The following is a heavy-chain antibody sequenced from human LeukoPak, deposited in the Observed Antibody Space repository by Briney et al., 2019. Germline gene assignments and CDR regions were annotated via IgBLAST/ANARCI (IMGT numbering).Heavy chain of an antibody. CDR2: IYPGDSDT. Sequence: GESLKISCKISGYKLTNNWIGWVRQMPGKGLEWMGNIYPGDSDTRYSPSFQGQVTISIDKSISAAYLQWSSLRASDTAMYYCARHLPYMDIWGQGTMVTVSS. J-gene: IGHJ3*02. V-gene: IGHV5-51*01. CDR3: ARHLPYMDI. D-gene: IGHD2-2*02. CDR1: GYKLTNNW.